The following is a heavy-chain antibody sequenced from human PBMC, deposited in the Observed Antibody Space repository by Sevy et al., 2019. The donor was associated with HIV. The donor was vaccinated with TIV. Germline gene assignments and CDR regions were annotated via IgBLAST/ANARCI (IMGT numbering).Heavy chain of an antibody. D-gene: IGHD3-22*01. Sequence: GGSLRLSCAASGFTFSSYAMSRVRQAPGKGLEWVSAISGSGGSTYYADSVKGRFTISRDNSKNTLYLQMNSLRAEDTAVYYCAKADRGYYDSSGYPFDYWGQGTLVTVSS. CDR2: ISGSGGST. CDR3: AKADRGYYDSSGYPFDY. J-gene: IGHJ4*02. CDR1: GFTFSSYA. V-gene: IGHV3-23*01.